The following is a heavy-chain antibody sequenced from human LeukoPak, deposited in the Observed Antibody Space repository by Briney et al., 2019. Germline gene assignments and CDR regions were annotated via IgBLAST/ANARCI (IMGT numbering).Heavy chain of an antibody. D-gene: IGHD3-16*01. Sequence: PGGSLRLSCAASGFTFRNYWMTWVRQAPGKGLEWVANIKQDGRERYYVDSVKGRFTISRDNAKNSLYLQMSNLRAEDTAVYFCARGGGLDVWGQGATVTVSS. CDR1: GFTFRNYW. V-gene: IGHV3-7*03. J-gene: IGHJ6*02. CDR2: IKQDGRER. CDR3: ARGGGLDV.